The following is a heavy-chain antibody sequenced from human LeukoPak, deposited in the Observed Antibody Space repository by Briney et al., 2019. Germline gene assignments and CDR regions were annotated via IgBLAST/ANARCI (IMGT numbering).Heavy chain of an antibody. J-gene: IGHJ3*02. CDR2: IDSSGST. CDR1: GVSISSGSNY. Sequence: SETLSLTCRVSGVSISSGSNYWAWLRQPPGKTLEWIGSIDSSGSTYYNSSLKSRVIRLIDTAKNHFSLNLSSVTAADTAVYYCARSDGYGLVGIWGQGTMVTVSS. CDR3: ARSDGYGLVGI. D-gene: IGHD3-10*01. V-gene: IGHV4-39*07.